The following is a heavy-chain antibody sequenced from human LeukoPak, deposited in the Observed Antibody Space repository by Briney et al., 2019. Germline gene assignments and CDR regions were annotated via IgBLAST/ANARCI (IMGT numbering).Heavy chain of an antibody. V-gene: IGHV3-7*05. CDR1: GFTFSSFW. J-gene: IGHJ1*01. D-gene: IGHD1-1*01. CDR3: ARGAVPGRAEYFQH. CDR2: IKEDGSEK. Sequence: RAGGSLRLSCAASGFTFSSFWMSWVRQAPGKGLEWVANIKEDGSEKYYVDSVKGRFTISRDNAKNSLYLQMNSLRADDTAVYYCARGAVPGRAEYFQHWGQGTLVTVSS.